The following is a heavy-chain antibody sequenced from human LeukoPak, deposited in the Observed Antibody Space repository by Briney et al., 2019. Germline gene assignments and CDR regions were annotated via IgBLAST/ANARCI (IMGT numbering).Heavy chain of an antibody. Sequence: GGSLRLSCAASGFTFSSYGMHWVRQAPGKGLEWVAFIRYDGSNKYYADSVKGRFTISRDNSKNTLYLQMNSLRAGDTAVYYCAPDPTWFGELPAYYFDYWGQGTLVTVSS. D-gene: IGHD3-10*01. CDR2: IRYDGSNK. CDR3: APDPTWFGELPAYYFDY. CDR1: GFTFSSYG. J-gene: IGHJ4*02. V-gene: IGHV3-30*02.